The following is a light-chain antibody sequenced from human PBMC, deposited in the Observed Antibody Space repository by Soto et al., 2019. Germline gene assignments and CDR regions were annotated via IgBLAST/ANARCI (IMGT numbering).Light chain of an antibody. CDR2: VGTGGIVG. J-gene: IGLJ2*01. Sequence: QSVLTQPPSASASLGASVTLTCTLSSGYSNYKVDWYQQRPGKGPRFVMRVGTGGIVGSKGDGIPDRFSVLGSGLNRYLTIKNIQEEGESDYHCGADHGSGSNFVVFGGGTKLTVL. CDR1: SGYSNYK. CDR3: GADHGSGSNFVV. V-gene: IGLV9-49*01.